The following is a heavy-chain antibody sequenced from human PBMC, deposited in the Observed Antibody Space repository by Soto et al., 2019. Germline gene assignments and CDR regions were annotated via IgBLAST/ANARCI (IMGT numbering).Heavy chain of an antibody. CDR3: ATPLTTVTTNAFDI. CDR2: ISAYNGNT. D-gene: IGHD4-17*01. Sequence: ASVKVSCKASGYTFTSYGISWVRQAPRQGLEWMGWISAYNGNTNYAQKLQGRVTMTTDTSTSTVYMELSSLRSEDTAVYYCATPLTTVTTNAFDIWGQGTMVTVSS. CDR1: GYTFTSYG. J-gene: IGHJ3*02. V-gene: IGHV1-18*01.